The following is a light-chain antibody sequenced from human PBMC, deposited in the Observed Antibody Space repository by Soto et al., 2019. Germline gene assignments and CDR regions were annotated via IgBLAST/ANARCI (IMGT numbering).Light chain of an antibody. CDR3: QHYDSLPIT. V-gene: IGKV3-20*01. CDR1: QSVSRSY. J-gene: IGKJ5*01. Sequence: IVLTQSPGTLSLSPGERATLSCRASQSVSRSYLAWYQQKPGQPPRLLIYGASSRATGIPDRFSGSGSGTDFTLTISRLEPEDFAVFYCQHYDSLPITFGQGTRLEI. CDR2: GAS.